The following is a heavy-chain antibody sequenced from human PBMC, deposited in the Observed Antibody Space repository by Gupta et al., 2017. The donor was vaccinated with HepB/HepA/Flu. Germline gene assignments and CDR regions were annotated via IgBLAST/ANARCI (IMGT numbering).Heavy chain of an antibody. J-gene: IGHJ4*02. Sequence: QLQLQESGSGLVKPSQTLSLTCAVSGGSISSGGYSWSWIRPPPGKGLEWIGYIYHSGSTYYNPSLKSRVTISVDRSKNQFSLKLSSVTAADTAVYYCARGGSMVRGVLDATYYFDYWGQGTLVTVSS. CDR3: ARGGSMVRGVLDATYYFDY. CDR1: GGSISSGGYS. D-gene: IGHD3-10*01. CDR2: IYHSGST. V-gene: IGHV4-30-2*01.